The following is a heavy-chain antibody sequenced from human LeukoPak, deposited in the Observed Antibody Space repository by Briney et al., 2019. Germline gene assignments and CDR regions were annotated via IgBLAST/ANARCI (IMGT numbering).Heavy chain of an antibody. V-gene: IGHV3-43D*04. J-gene: IGHJ6*04. Sequence: GGSLRPSCAASGFTFDDYAMHWVRQIPGKGLEWVSLISWDGYSTYYADSVKGRFTISRDNSKNSLYLQMNSLRAEDTALYYCAKVFYGSGSYGTNYYGMDVWGKGTTVTVSS. CDR2: ISWDGYST. CDR3: AKVFYGSGSYGTNYYGMDV. D-gene: IGHD3-10*01. CDR1: GFTFDDYA.